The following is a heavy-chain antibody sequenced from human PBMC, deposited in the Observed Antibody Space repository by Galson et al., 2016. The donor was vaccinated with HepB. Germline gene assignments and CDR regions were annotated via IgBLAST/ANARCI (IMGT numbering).Heavy chain of an antibody. CDR3: AKGLWSTGSATHWHPPDY. CDR1: GFTFSSYG. Sequence: SLRLSCAASGFTFSSYGMSWVRQAPGKGLEWVSAISGSGDTTYYADSVKGRFATSRDNPKNTLYLQMNNLRAEDTAVFYCAKGLWSTGSATHWHPPDYWGQGTLVTVSS. D-gene: IGHD3-10*01. V-gene: IGHV3-23*01. CDR2: ISGSGDTT. J-gene: IGHJ4*02.